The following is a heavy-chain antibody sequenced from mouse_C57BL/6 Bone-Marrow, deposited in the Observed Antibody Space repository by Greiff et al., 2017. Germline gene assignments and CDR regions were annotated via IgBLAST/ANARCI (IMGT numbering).Heavy chain of an antibody. Sequence: DVKLEESGGGLVQPGGSLKLSCVASGFTFSNYWMNWVRQSPEKGLEWVAQIRLKSDNYATHYAESVKGRFTISRDDSKSSVYLQMNNLRAENTGIYYCTRTGTEGVFYFDYWGQGTTLTVSS. D-gene: IGHD4-1*01. CDR3: TRTGTEGVFYFDY. J-gene: IGHJ2*01. CDR2: IRLKSDNYAT. V-gene: IGHV6-3*01. CDR1: GFTFSNYW.